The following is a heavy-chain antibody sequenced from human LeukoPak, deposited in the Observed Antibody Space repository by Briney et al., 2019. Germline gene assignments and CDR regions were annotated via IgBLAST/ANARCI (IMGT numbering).Heavy chain of an antibody. Sequence: GSLRLSCAASGFTFSSYGMHWVRQAPGKGLEWVAVISYDGSNKYYADSVKGRFTISRDNSKNTLYLQMNSLRAEDTAVYYCASLGVPGVVVPAANGDYYYYYYMDVWGKGTTVTVSS. CDR2: ISYDGSNK. CDR3: ASLGVPGVVVPAANGDYYYYYYMDV. J-gene: IGHJ6*03. CDR1: GFTFSSYG. D-gene: IGHD2-2*01. V-gene: IGHV3-30*03.